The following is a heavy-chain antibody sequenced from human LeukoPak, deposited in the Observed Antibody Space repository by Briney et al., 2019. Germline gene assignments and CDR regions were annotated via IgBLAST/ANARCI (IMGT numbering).Heavy chain of an antibody. CDR3: VKALSGWYPRKLFDY. J-gene: IGHJ4*02. Sequence: GRSLRLSCSASGFTFSSYAMHWVRQAPGKGLEYVSGISNNGGSTYYADSVKGRFTISRGNAKSTLYLQMSSLRVEDTAVYYCVKALSGWYPRKLFDYWGQGTLVTVSS. CDR2: ISNNGGST. D-gene: IGHD6-19*01. CDR1: GFTFSSYA. V-gene: IGHV3-64*03.